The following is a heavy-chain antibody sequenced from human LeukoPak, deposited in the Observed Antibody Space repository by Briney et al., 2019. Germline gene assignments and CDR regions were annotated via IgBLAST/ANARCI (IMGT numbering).Heavy chain of an antibody. CDR1: GGTFSSYA. CDR3: ARDDSVTRNWFDP. Sequence: ASVKVSCKASGGTFSSYAISWVRQAPGQGLEWMGGIIPIFGTANYAQKFQGRVTITADESTSTAYMELSSLRSEDSAVYYCARDDSVTRNWFDPWGQGTLVTVSS. J-gene: IGHJ5*02. D-gene: IGHD4-11*01. V-gene: IGHV1-69*01. CDR2: IIPIFGTA.